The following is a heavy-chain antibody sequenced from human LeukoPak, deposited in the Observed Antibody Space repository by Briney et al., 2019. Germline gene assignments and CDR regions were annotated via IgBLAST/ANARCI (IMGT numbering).Heavy chain of an antibody. Sequence: SETLSLSCTVSGGSISSSDNDWAWIRQPPGRSLEWIGSIYYSGNTYYNPSLKSRVTISVDTSKNQFSLKLSSVTAADTAVYYCARSAKIYIGIPFDYSGPGTPVTVSS. CDR1: GGSISSSDND. CDR3: ARSAKIYIGIPFDY. J-gene: IGHJ4*01. V-gene: IGHV4-39*01. D-gene: IGHD5-24*01. CDR2: IYYSGNT.